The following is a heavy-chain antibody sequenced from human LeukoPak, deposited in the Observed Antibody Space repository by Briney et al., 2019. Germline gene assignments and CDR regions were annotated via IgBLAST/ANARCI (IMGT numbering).Heavy chain of an antibody. J-gene: IGHJ5*02. CDR3: AKEREGYYDFWSGQNWFDP. CDR2: ISDSGGRT. CDR1: GFTFSSYA. V-gene: IGHV3-23*01. D-gene: IGHD3-3*01. Sequence: GGSLRLSCAASGFTFSSYAMTWVRQASGKGLEWVSTISDSGGRTFYADSVKGRFTISRDNSKNTLYLQMNSLRAEDTAVYYCAKEREGYYDFWSGQNWFDPWGQGTLVTVSS.